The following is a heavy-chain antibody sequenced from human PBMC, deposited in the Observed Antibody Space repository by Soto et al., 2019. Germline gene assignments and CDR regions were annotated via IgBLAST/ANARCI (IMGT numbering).Heavy chain of an antibody. Sequence: EVQLLESGGGLVQPGGSLRLSCAASGFTFSSYAMSWVRQAPGKGLEWVSAISGSGGSTYYADSVKGRFTISRDNSKNTLYRQMNSLRAEDTAVYYCAKDGEYYDSSGPAGFDYWGQGTLVTVSS. V-gene: IGHV3-23*01. D-gene: IGHD3-22*01. J-gene: IGHJ4*02. CDR3: AKDGEYYDSSGPAGFDY. CDR2: ISGSGGST. CDR1: GFTFSSYA.